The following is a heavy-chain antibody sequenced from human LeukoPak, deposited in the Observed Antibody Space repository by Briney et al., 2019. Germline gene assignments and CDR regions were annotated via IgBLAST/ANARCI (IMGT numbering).Heavy chain of an antibody. Sequence: SETLSLTCTVSGGSISSSSYYWGWIRQPPGKGLEWIGSIYYKGNTYYNLSLKSRVTISVDTSKNQLSLKVSSVTAADTAVYYCARVFGSWYYFDYWGQGTLVTVSS. D-gene: IGHD6-13*01. J-gene: IGHJ4*02. CDR2: IYYKGNT. V-gene: IGHV4-39*07. CDR1: GGSISSSSYY. CDR3: ARVFGSWYYFDY.